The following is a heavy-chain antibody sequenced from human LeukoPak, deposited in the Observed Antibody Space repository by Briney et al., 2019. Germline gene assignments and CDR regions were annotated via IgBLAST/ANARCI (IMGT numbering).Heavy chain of an antibody. V-gene: IGHV4-59*01. CDR3: ARVAARYVGMDV. J-gene: IGHJ6*02. Sequence: SETLSLTCAVYGGSFSDYYWSWIRQPPGKGLEWIGYIYYSGSTNYNPSLKSRFTISVDTSKKQVSRNLSSVTAADTAVYYCARVAARYVGMDVGGQGTTVTVSS. D-gene: IGHD6-6*01. CDR2: IYYSGST. CDR1: GGSFSDYY.